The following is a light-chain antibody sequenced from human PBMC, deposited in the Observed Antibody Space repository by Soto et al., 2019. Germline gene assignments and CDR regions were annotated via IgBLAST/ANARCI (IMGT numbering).Light chain of an antibody. V-gene: IGLV2-11*01. CDR2: DVS. CDR1: SSDVGGYNY. Sequence: QSALTQPRSVSGSPGQSVTISCTGTSSDVGGYNYVSWYQQHPGKAPKLMIYDVSKRPSGVRDRFSGSKSDNTASLTISGLQAEDEADYYCCSYAGSYIFVFGTGTKVTVL. J-gene: IGLJ1*01. CDR3: CSYAGSYIFV.